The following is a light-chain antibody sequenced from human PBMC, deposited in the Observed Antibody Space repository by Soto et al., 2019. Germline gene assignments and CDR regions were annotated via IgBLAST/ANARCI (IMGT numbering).Light chain of an antibody. V-gene: IGKV1-5*01. CDR1: QSISNR. CDR2: DAS. Sequence: DIQMTQSPSTLSASVGERATISCRASQSISNRLAWYQQKPGKPPKVLIYDASNLESGVPSRFSGSGSGTEFILSINSLQPDDFAIYYCQHYGGMWAFGQGTKVDIK. J-gene: IGKJ1*01. CDR3: QHYGGMWA.